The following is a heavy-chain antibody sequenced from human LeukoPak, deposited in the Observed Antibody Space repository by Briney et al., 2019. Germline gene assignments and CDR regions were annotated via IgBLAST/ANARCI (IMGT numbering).Heavy chain of an antibody. V-gene: IGHV3-74*01. CDR2: INKDGSTT. D-gene: IGHD2-15*01. CDR3: ARNTFCSSSSCQTALDY. J-gene: IGHJ4*02. CDR1: GLIFSNNW. Sequence: GGSLRLSCAASGLIFSNNWMHWVRQAPGKGLVWVSHINKDGSTTNYADSVKGRFTISRDSSKNTLYVQMNSLRPEDTAVYYCARNTFCSSSSCQTALDYWGQGTLVTVSS.